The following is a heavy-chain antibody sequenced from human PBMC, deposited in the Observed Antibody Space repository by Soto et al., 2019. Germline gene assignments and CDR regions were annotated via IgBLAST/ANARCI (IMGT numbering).Heavy chain of an antibody. Sequence: EVQLVESGGGLVQPGGSLRLSCAASGFTVSSNYMSWVRQAPGKGLEWVSVIFTGGSTYYADSVKGRFTISRHSSKNTVYIQMNSLRAEDTAVYYCARDRYSSGWLDAFDIWGQETMVTVSS. CDR1: GFTVSSNY. V-gene: IGHV3-53*04. CDR2: IFTGGST. D-gene: IGHD6-19*01. CDR3: ARDRYSSGWLDAFDI. J-gene: IGHJ3*02.